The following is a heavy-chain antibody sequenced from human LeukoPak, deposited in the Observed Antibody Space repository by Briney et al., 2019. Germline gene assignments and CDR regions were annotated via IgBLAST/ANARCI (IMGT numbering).Heavy chain of an antibody. CDR2: LSRSGNSI. Sequence: GGSLRLSCAASGLILSDNYMSWIRQAPGKGLEWVSYLSRSGNSIYYADSVKGRFTISRDNTKKSLYLQMNSLRAEDTAVYYCARVKDRGYFDYWGPGTLVTVSS. CDR1: GLILSDNY. D-gene: IGHD1-26*01. J-gene: IGHJ4*02. V-gene: IGHV3-11*01. CDR3: ARVKDRGYFDY.